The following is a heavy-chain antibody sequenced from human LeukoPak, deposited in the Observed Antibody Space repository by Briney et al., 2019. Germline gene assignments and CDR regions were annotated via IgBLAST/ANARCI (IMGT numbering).Heavy chain of an antibody. CDR2: LSSSRSYI. J-gene: IGHJ5*02. CDR3: ARDPYSGSRVGSYTWFDP. V-gene: IGHV3-21*01. D-gene: IGHD1-26*01. Sequence: PGGSLRLSCAASGFSFSDYSMIWVRQAPGKGLEWVSSLSSSRSYIYYADSVKGRFTISRGNAKNSLYLQMNSLRAEDTAVYYCARDPYSGSRVGSYTWFDPWGQGTLVTVSS. CDR1: GFSFSDYS.